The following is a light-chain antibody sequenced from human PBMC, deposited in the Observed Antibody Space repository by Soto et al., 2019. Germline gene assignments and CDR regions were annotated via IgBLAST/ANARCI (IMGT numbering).Light chain of an antibody. V-gene: IGLV3-21*02. CDR3: QVWDSSSDHVV. CDR2: DDS. Sequence: SYELTPPPSVSVAPGQTARITCGGNTIGSKSVHWYQQKPGQAPVLVVYDDSDRPSGIPEPFSGSNSGNTATLTISRVEAGDEADYYCQVWDSSSDHVVFGGGTKVTVL. J-gene: IGLJ2*01. CDR1: TIGSKS.